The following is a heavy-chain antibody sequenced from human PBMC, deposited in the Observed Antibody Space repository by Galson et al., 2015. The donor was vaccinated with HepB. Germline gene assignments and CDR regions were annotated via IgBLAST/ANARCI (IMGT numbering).Heavy chain of an antibody. CDR2: ISSSSRYI. CDR1: GFTFSNYS. J-gene: IGHJ4*02. V-gene: IGHV3-21*01. CDR3: ARALYDFWSGYLESLFDY. Sequence: SLRLSCAASGFTFSNYSMNWVRQAPGKGLEWVSSISSSSRYIYYADSVKGRFTISRDNAKNSLYLQMNSLRGEDTAVYYCARALYDFWSGYLESLFDYWGQGTLVTVSS. D-gene: IGHD3-3*01.